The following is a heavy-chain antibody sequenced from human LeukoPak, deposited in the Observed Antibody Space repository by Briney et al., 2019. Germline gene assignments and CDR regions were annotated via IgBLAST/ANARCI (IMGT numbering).Heavy chain of an antibody. V-gene: IGHV4-59*12. CDR1: GGSISSYY. J-gene: IGHJ4*02. Sequence: PSETLSLTCAVSGGSISSYYWSWIRQPPGKGLEWIGYIYYSGSTNYNPSLKSRVTISVDTSKNQFSLKLSSVIAADTAVYYCARLNYDYVWGSYRFDYWGQGTLVTVSS. CDR2: IYYSGST. CDR3: ARLNYDYVWGSYRFDY. D-gene: IGHD3-16*02.